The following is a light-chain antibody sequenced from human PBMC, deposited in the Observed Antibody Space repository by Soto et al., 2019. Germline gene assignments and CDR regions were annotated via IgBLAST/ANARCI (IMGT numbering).Light chain of an antibody. Sequence: AIRMTQSPSSFSASPGDRVTIPCRASQGISSYLAWYQQKPGKAPKLLIYAASTLQSGVPSRFSGSGSGTDFTLTISGLQSEDFATYYCQQYYSYPVAFGQGTKVDIK. J-gene: IGKJ1*01. CDR3: QQYYSYPVA. CDR1: QGISSY. CDR2: AAS. V-gene: IGKV1-8*01.